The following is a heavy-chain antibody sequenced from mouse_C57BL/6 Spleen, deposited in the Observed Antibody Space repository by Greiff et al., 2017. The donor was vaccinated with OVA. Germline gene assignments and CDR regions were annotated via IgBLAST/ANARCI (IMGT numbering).Heavy chain of an antibody. CDR3: ARGPYDYGSSYEDWYFDV. Sequence: QVQLQQSGAELVKPGASVKMSCKASGYTFTTYPIEWMKQNHGKSLEWIGNFHPYNDDTKYNEKFKGKATLTVEKSSSTVYLELSRLTSDDSAVYYCARGPYDYGSSYEDWYFDVWGTGTTVTVSS. J-gene: IGHJ1*03. D-gene: IGHD1-1*01. CDR1: GYTFTTYP. CDR2: FHPYNDDT. V-gene: IGHV1-47*01.